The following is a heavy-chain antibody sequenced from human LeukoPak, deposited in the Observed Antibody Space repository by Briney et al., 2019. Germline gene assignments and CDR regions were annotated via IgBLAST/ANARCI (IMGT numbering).Heavy chain of an antibody. Sequence: GGSLRLSCAAPGFTFSSYGMHWVRQAPGKGLEWVAVISYDGSNKYYADSVKGRFTISRDNSKNTLYLQMNSLRAEDTAVYYCAKAPSDYYYYGMDVWGQGTTVTVSS. J-gene: IGHJ6*02. CDR1: GFTFSSYG. CDR3: AKAPSDYYYYGMDV. V-gene: IGHV3-30*18. CDR2: ISYDGSNK.